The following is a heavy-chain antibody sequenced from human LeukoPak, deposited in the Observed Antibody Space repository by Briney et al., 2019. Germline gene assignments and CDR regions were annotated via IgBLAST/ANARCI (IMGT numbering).Heavy chain of an antibody. D-gene: IGHD2-15*01. CDR1: GFTFSSYW. J-gene: IGHJ4*02. V-gene: IGHV3-7*01. Sequence: GGSLRLSCAASGFTFSSYWMSWVRQAPGKGLEWVANIKQDGSEKYYVDSVKGRFTISRDNAKNSLYLQMNSLRAEDTAVYYCARRYCSGSCYPLNTLGGQGTLVTVSS. CDR3: ARRYCSGSCYPLNTL. CDR2: IKQDGSEK.